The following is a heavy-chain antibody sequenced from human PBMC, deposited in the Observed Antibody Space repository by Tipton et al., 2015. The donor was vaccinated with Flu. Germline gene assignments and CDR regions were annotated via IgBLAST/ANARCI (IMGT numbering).Heavy chain of an antibody. D-gene: IGHD7-27*01. CDR2: IYYSGST. CDR3: ATKFANWGVWEPRDY. CDR1: GGSISSYY. J-gene: IGHJ4*02. Sequence: TLSLTCTVSGGSISSYYWSWIRQPPGKGLEWIGYIYYSGSTNYNPSLKSRVTTSVDTSKNQFSLNLRSVTAADTAVYFCATKFANWGVWEPRDYWGQGTLVTVS. V-gene: IGHV4-59*12.